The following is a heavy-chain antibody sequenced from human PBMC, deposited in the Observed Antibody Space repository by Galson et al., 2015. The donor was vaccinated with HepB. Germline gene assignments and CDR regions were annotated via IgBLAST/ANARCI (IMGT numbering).Heavy chain of an antibody. CDR2: INGGGDT. J-gene: IGHJ6*03. CDR1: GFTVSSNY. D-gene: IGHD6-13*01. CDR3: ARSGREYTSSRCHYCYMDV. V-gene: IGHV3-53*01. Sequence: SLRLSCAASGFTVSSNYMNWVRQAPGKGLEWVSIINGGGDTYYADSVKGRFIISRDNSKNTLYLQMNSLRAEDTAVYYCARSGREYTSSRCHYCYMDVRGKGTTVTVSS.